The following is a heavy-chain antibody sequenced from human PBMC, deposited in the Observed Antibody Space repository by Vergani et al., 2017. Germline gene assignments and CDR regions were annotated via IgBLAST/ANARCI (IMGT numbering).Heavy chain of an antibody. CDR3: ARGAGGDYSYYFDY. CDR2: IVPMFDIA. Sequence: QVQLVQSGAEVKKPGSSVKVSCKASGGTFSNYAISWVRQAPGQGLEWLGKIVPMFDIAKYAQNFQGKITITADKSTSTAYMELSSLRSEDTAVYYCARGAGGDYSYYFDYWGQGTLVTVSS. D-gene: IGHD2-15*01. J-gene: IGHJ4*02. CDR1: GGTFSNYA. V-gene: IGHV1-69*04.